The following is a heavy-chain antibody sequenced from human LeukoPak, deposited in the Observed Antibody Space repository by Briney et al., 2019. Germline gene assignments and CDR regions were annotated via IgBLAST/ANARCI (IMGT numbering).Heavy chain of an antibody. CDR2: IYYSVST. D-gene: IGHD4-17*01. CDR3: ARPKYADYDWPDWYFDL. J-gene: IGHJ2*01. Sequence: SETLSLTCTVSGGSISSYYSSWIRQPPGEGLEWSGYIYYSVSTNYNPSLKSRVTISVDTSKNQFSLKLSSVTAADTAVYYCARPKYADYDWPDWYFDLWGHGTLVTVSS. CDR1: GGSISSYY. V-gene: IGHV4-59*01.